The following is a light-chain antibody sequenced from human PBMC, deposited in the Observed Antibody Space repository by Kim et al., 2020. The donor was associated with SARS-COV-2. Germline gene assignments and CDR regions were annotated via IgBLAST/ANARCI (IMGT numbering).Light chain of an antibody. CDR1: KLGDKY. CDR3: QAWDSSTVV. Sequence: VSPGQTASITCSGDKLGDKYACWYQQRPGQSPVLVIYRDTNRPSGIPERFSGSNSGNTATLTISGTQTMDEADYYCQAWDSSTVVFGGGTQLTVL. CDR2: RDT. J-gene: IGLJ2*01. V-gene: IGLV3-1*01.